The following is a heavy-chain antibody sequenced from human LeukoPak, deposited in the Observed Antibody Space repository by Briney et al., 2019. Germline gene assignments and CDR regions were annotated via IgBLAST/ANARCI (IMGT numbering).Heavy chain of an antibody. V-gene: IGHV4-59*01. CDR1: GGSISSYY. CDR2: IYYSGST. CDR3: AGERFLDAGGMDV. Sequence: SETLSLTCTVSGGSISSYYWSWIRQPPGKSLEWIGYIYYSGSTNYNPSLKSRVTISVDTSKNQFSLKLSSVTAADTAVYYCAGERFLDAGGMDVWGQGTTVTVSS. J-gene: IGHJ6*02. D-gene: IGHD3-3*01.